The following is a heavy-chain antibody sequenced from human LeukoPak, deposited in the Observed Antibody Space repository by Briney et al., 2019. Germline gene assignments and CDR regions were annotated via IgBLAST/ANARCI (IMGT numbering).Heavy chain of an antibody. CDR2: INYRGNT. Sequence: PSETLSLTCTVSGDSITNHYWSWIRQTPGKGPEYIAYINYRGNTNYNPSLKGRVTISVDTSKNQFSLRLTFVTAADTAEYYCARLRLMSDAITYHALDIWGQGTMLTVSS. CDR1: GDSITNHY. D-gene: IGHD2-2*02. V-gene: IGHV4-59*08. CDR3: ARLRLMSDAITYHALDI. J-gene: IGHJ3*02.